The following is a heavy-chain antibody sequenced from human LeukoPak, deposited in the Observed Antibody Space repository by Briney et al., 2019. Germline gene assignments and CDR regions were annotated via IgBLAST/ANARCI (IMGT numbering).Heavy chain of an antibody. V-gene: IGHV3-48*03. CDR1: GFTLSSYE. CDR3: AGVYASGRSRSLFDS. J-gene: IGHJ4*02. Sequence: GGSLRLSCAASGFTLSSYEMNWVRPAPGKGLEWVSYISSSDTAIDYADSVKGRFTISRDHANNSLYLQMNSLRAEDTAVYYCAGVYASGRSRSLFDSWGQGTLVTVSS. D-gene: IGHD3-10*01. CDR2: ISSSDTAI.